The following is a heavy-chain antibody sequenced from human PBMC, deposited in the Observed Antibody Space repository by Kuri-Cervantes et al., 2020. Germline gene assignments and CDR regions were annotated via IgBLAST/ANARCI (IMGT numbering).Heavy chain of an antibody. CDR1: GFIFSSYA. J-gene: IGHJ4*02. D-gene: IGHD6-19*01. V-gene: IGHV3-7*01. CDR3: ARITSSGWVDY. CDR2: IKKDGREK. Sequence: GESLMISWAASGFIFSSYAMSWVRQAPGKGLEWVANIKKDGREKYSVDSVKGRFTISRDKAKNSRYLQMNSLRAEDTAVYWCARITSSGWVDYWGQGPLVTVSS.